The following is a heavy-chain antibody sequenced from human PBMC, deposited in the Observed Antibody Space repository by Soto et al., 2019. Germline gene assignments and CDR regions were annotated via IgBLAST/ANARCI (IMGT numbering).Heavy chain of an antibody. J-gene: IGHJ4*02. V-gene: IGHV3-48*01. CDR3: ARGLVVTTSLDH. D-gene: IGHD2-21*01. Sequence: GGSLRLSCAASGFNFSTYSMSWVRQAPGKGLEWVSYISPDGGNVYYADSVKGRFTISRDNSKNTLYLQMNSLRAEDTAMYYCARGLVVTTSLDHWGQGTLVTVSS. CDR1: GFNFSTYS. CDR2: ISPDGGNV.